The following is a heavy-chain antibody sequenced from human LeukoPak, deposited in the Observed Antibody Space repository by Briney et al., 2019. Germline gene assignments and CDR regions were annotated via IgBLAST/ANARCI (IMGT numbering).Heavy chain of an antibody. CDR3: ARRTTGTHADAFDI. Sequence: PSETLSLTCTVSGGSISSYYWSWIRQPPGKGLEWIGYIYYSGSTNYKPSLKSRVTISVETSKNRFSLKLRSVTAADTAVYYCARRTTGTHADAFDIWGQGTKVTVSS. J-gene: IGHJ3*02. CDR1: GGSISSYY. V-gene: IGHV4-59*01. CDR2: IYYSGST. D-gene: IGHD1-1*01.